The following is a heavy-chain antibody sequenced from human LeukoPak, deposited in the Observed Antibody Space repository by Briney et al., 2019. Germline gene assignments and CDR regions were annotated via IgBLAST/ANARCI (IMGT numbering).Heavy chain of an antibody. Sequence: SVKVSCKASGGTFSSYAISWVRQAPGQGLEWMGRIIPILGIANYAQKFQGRVTITADKSTSTAHMELSSLRSEGTAVYYCARGYGDFSHNAFDIWGQGTMVTVSS. V-gene: IGHV1-69*04. CDR2: IIPILGIA. J-gene: IGHJ3*02. CDR1: GGTFSSYA. CDR3: ARGYGDFSHNAFDI. D-gene: IGHD4-17*01.